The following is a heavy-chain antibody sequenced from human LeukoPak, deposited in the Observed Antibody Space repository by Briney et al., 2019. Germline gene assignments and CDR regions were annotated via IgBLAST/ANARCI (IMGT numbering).Heavy chain of an antibody. CDR1: GFTFSRYW. V-gene: IGHV3-74*01. CDR2: IKGDGSSI. D-gene: IGHD6-6*01. CDR3: ARVVVSSSSDYFDY. Sequence: GGSLRLSCVASGFTFSRYWMHWVRQAPGKGLVWVSRIKGDGSSISYADSVKGRFTISRDNSKNTLYLQMNSLRAEDTAVYYCARVVVSSSSDYFDYWGQGTLVTVSS. J-gene: IGHJ4*02.